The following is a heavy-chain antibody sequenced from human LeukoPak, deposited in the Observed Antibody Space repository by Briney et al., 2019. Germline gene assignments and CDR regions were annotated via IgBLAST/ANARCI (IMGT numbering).Heavy chain of an antibody. J-gene: IGHJ6*02. CDR1: GFTFSSYA. CDR3: ARELFIRMGYYGMDV. D-gene: IGHD3-10*01. CDR2: ISGSGGST. V-gene: IGHV3-23*01. Sequence: GGSLRLSCAASGFTFSSYAMSWVRQAPGKGLEWVSAISGSGGSTYYADSVKGRFTISRDNSKNTLYLQMNSLRAEDTAVYYCARELFIRMGYYGMDVWGQGTTVTVSS.